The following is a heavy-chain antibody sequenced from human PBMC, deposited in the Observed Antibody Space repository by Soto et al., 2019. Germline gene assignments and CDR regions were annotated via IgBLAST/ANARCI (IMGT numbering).Heavy chain of an antibody. V-gene: IGHV3-48*01. Sequence: GGSLRLSCAASGFTFSSYSMNWVRQAPGKGLEWVSYISSSSSTIYYADSVKGRFTISRDNAKNSLYLQMNSLRAEDTAVYYCARDRYGSGSYHFDYWGQGTLVTVSS. CDR1: GFTFSSYS. CDR2: ISSSSSTI. D-gene: IGHD3-10*01. J-gene: IGHJ4*02. CDR3: ARDRYGSGSYHFDY.